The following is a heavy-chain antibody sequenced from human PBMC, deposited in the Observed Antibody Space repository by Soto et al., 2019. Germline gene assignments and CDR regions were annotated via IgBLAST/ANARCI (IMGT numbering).Heavy chain of an antibody. CDR3: ARDLPSAVIAPAGPKYFDP. J-gene: IGHJ5*02. D-gene: IGHD6-13*01. CDR1: GGTFNNYG. CDR2: IIPIFGTT. Sequence: QVQLVQSGAEVKKPGSSVKVSCKASGGTFNNYGISWVRQAPGQGLEWMGGIIPIFGTTNYAQKFQGRVTISVDKSTSTAYMELSSLRSEDTAVYYCARDLPSAVIAPAGPKYFDPWGQRTLVAVSS. V-gene: IGHV1-69*06.